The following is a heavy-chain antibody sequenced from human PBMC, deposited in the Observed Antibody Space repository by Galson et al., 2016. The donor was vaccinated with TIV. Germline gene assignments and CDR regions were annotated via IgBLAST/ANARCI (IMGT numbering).Heavy chain of an antibody. CDR1: GGSFRGYY. J-gene: IGHJ4*02. D-gene: IGHD5-18*01. CDR2: INESGKT. CDR3: ARIKRGFSFGYGGYFDS. V-gene: IGHV4-34*01. Sequence: SETLSLTCAVGGGSFRGYYWSWIRQSPVKGLEWIGEINESGKTDHNPSLRSRVTLSVDTSTRQFSLKLTSVTAADTAMYFCARIKRGFSFGYGGYFDSWGQGILVTVSS.